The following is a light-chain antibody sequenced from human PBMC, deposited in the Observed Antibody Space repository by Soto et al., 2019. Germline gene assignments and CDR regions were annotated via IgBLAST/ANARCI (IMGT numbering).Light chain of an antibody. Sequence: EIVMTQSPATLSVSPGERATLSCRASQSISSSYLAWYQQKPGLAPRLLIYGASRRATGIPDRFSGSGSGTDFTLTITRLEPEDFAVFFCQQYGSSPWTFGQGTKV. V-gene: IGKV3-20*01. CDR1: QSISSSY. J-gene: IGKJ1*01. CDR3: QQYGSSPWT. CDR2: GAS.